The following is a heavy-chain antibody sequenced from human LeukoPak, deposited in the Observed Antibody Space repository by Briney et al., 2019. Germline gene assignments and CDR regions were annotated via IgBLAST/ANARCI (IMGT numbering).Heavy chain of an antibody. J-gene: IGHJ6*03. CDR3: SRGATSYMDV. D-gene: IGHD1-26*01. V-gene: IGHV4-59*01. Sequence: SETLSLTCTVSGGSISSYYWSWLRQPPGKGLEWIGYIYYSGSTNYNPSLKSRVTISVDTSKNRFSLKLSSVTAADTAVYYCSRGATSYMDVWGKGTTVTVSS. CDR1: GGSISSYY. CDR2: IYYSGST.